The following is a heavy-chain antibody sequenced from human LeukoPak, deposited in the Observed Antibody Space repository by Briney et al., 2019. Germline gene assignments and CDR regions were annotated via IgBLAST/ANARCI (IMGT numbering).Heavy chain of an antibody. J-gene: IGHJ4*02. CDR1: GFTFSSYG. Sequence: GGSLRLSCAASGFTFSSYGMSWVRQAPGKGLEWVSAISGSGGSTYYADSVKGRFTISRDNAKNSLYLQMNSLRAEDTAVYYCARNLYGRLPEDYWGQGTLVTVSS. V-gene: IGHV3-23*01. D-gene: IGHD4-11*01. CDR2: ISGSGGST. CDR3: ARNLYGRLPEDY.